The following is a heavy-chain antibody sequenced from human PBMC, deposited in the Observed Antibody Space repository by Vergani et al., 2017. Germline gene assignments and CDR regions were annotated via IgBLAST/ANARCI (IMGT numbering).Heavy chain of an antibody. Sequence: EGQLVESGGGLVTPGGSLRLSCAASGFTFSRYSMNWVRQAPGKGLEWVSSISSSSSYIYYADSVKGRFTISRDNAKNSLYLQMNSLRAEDTAVYYCAGECEMATIDYHWFDPWGQGSLVTVSS. V-gene: IGHV3-21*01. J-gene: IGHJ5*02. CDR2: ISSSSSYI. CDR3: AGECEMATIDYHWFDP. D-gene: IGHD5-24*01. CDR1: GFTFSRYS.